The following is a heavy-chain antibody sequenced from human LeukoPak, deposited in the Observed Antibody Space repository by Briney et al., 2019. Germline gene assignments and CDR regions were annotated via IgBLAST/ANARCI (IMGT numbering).Heavy chain of an antibody. CDR1: GGTFSSYA. D-gene: IGHD5-18*01. V-gene: IGHV1-69*13. CDR3: ARVGYAPNYYYYYMDV. CDR2: IIPIFGTA. Sequence: ASVKVSYKASGGTFSSYAISWVRQAPGQGLEWMGGIIPIFGTANYAQKFQGRVTITADESTSTAYMELRSLRSDDTAVYYCARVGYAPNYYYYYMDVWGKGTTVTVSS. J-gene: IGHJ6*03.